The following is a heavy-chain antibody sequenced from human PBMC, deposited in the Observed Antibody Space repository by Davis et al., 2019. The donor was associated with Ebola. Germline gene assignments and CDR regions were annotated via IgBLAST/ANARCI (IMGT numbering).Heavy chain of an antibody. J-gene: IGHJ3*02. D-gene: IGHD3-9*01. Sequence: PSETLSLTCTVSGGSISSYYWSWIRQPPGKGLEWIGYIYYSGSTNYNPSLKSRVTISVDTSKNQFSLKLSSVTAADTAVYYCARGGKVLRYFDWSPNDAFDIWGQGKMVTVSS. V-gene: IGHV4-59*01. CDR2: IYYSGST. CDR1: GGSISSYY. CDR3: ARGGKVLRYFDWSPNDAFDI.